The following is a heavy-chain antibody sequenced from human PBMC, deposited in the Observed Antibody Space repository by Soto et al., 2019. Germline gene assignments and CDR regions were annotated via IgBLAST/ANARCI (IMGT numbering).Heavy chain of an antibody. V-gene: IGHV1-18*01. CDR2: ISAYNGNT. CDR1: GYSFTNFG. D-gene: IGHD3-16*01. CDR3: AREGEMPYYYYGLDV. J-gene: IGHJ6*02. Sequence: ASVKVSCKASGYSFTNFGISWVRQAPGQGLEWMGWISAYNGNTNYAQNFQGRVTMTTDTSTSTAYMELRSLRSDDTAVYYCAREGEMPYYYYGLDVWGQGTTVTVSS.